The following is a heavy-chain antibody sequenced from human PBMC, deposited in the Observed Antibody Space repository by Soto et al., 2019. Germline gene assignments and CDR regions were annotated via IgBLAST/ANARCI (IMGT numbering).Heavy chain of an antibody. V-gene: IGHV1-2*02. Sequence: ASVKVSCKASGYTFTGYYMHWVRQAPGQGLEWMGWINPNSGGTNYAQKFQGRVTMTRDTSISTAYMELSRLRSDDTAVYYCATLPRYNWNYCYYYGMDVWGQGTTVTVSS. CDR2: INPNSGGT. CDR1: GYTFTGYY. J-gene: IGHJ6*02. CDR3: ATLPRYNWNYCYYYGMDV. D-gene: IGHD1-20*01.